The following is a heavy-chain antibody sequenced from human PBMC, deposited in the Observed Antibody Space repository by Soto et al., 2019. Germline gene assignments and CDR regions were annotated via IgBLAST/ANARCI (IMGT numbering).Heavy chain of an antibody. CDR3: ARVGPYYDIDV. V-gene: IGHV3-48*02. Sequence: LRLSCAASGFTFSSYSMNWVRQAPGKGLGWVSYISSSSTTIFYADSVKGRFTISRDNADNSLYLQMNSLTDEDTAMYYCARVGPYYDIDVWGQGTTVTAP. CDR2: ISSSSTTI. J-gene: IGHJ6*02. CDR1: GFTFSSYS.